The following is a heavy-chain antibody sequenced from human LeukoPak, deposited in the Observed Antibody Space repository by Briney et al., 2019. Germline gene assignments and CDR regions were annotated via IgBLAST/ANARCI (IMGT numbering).Heavy chain of an antibody. Sequence: SVKVSCKASGGTFSSYAISWVRQAPGQGLEWMGRIIPIFGTANYAQKLQGRVTITTDESTSTAYMELSSLRSEDTAVYYCARGLRVWQQLVYDAFDIWGQGTMVTVSS. CDR1: GGTFSSYA. V-gene: IGHV1-69*05. J-gene: IGHJ3*02. CDR3: ARGLRVWQQLVYDAFDI. CDR2: IIPIFGTA. D-gene: IGHD6-13*01.